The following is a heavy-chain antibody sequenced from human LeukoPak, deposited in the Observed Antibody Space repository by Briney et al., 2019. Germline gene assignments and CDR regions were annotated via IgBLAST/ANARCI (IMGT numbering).Heavy chain of an antibody. CDR3: ASLLAYASFDY. CDR1: GYTFANYW. D-gene: IGHD3-3*02. J-gene: IGHJ4*02. V-gene: IGHV5-51*01. CDR2: MFPGDSGV. Sequence: GESLKISCKASGYTFANYWIGWVRQMPDKGLEWMGVMFPGDSGVKYSPSFEGQVTISADKSISTAYLQWSSLKASDTAMYYCASLLAYASFDYWGQGTLVTVSS.